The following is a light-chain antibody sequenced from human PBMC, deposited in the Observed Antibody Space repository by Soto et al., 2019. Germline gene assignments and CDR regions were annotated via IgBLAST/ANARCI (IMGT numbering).Light chain of an antibody. CDR3: QQYDTTPLT. CDR1: QSVSNSY. CDR2: AAS. J-gene: IGKJ4*01. Sequence: EIVLTQSPGTLSLSPGERATLSCRASQSVSNSYLAWYQQKPGQAPRLLIYAASSRATGIPDRFSGSGSGTDFTLTISRLQPEDFAVYYCQQYDTTPLTFGGGTKVEIK. V-gene: IGKV3-20*01.